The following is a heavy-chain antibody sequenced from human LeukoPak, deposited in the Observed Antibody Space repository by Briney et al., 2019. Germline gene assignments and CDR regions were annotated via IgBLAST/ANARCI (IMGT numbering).Heavy chain of an antibody. CDR2: IKEDGSQK. V-gene: IGHV3-7*01. D-gene: IGHD2-8*02. Sequence: GGSLRLSCAASGFTFRDYWMSWVLQSPGKGLEWVANIKEDGSQKYDVDSVRGRFTISRDNAKNSLFLQMDSLRAEDTAVYYCAKDSRFCTGYDCRGDAFDSWGQGTMVTVTS. CDR3: AKDSRFCTGYDCRGDAFDS. J-gene: IGHJ3*02. CDR1: GFTFRDYW.